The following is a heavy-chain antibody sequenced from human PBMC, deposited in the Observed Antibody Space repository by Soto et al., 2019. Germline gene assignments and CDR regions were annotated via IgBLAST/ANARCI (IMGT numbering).Heavy chain of an antibody. CDR1: GYTFTSYD. CDR3: SSARRAITMARGVTNYYYYMDV. CDR2: MNPNSGNT. D-gene: IGHD3-10*01. Sequence: ASVKVSCKASGYTFTSYDINWVRQATGQGLEWMGWMNPNSGNTGYAQKFQGRVTMTRNTSISTAYMELSSLRSEDTAVYYCSSARRAITMARGVTNYYYYMDVWGKGTTVTVSS. J-gene: IGHJ6*03. V-gene: IGHV1-8*01.